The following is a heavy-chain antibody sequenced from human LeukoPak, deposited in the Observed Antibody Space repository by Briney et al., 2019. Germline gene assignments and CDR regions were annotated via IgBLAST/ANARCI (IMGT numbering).Heavy chain of an antibody. J-gene: IGHJ3*02. CDR1: GGSISSYY. V-gene: IGHV4-59*01. D-gene: IGHD3-22*01. CDR3: AREKRSYYDSSDPRESAFDI. CDR2: IYYSGST. Sequence: SETLSLTCTVSGGSISSYYWSWIRQPPGKGLEWIGYIYYSGSTNYNPSLKSRVTISVDTSKNQFSLKLSSVTAADTAVYYCAREKRSYYDSSDPRESAFDIWGQGTMVTVSS.